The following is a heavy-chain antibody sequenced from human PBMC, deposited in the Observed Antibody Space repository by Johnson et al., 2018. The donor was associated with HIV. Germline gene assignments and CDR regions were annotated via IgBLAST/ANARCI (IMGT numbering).Heavy chain of an antibody. CDR3: ARGPWAFDI. CDR1: VFTFSSYD. J-gene: IGHJ3*02. CDR2: IGTAGDT. Sequence: VQLVESGGGLVQPGGSMRLSCAASVFTFSSYDMHWVRQATGKGLEWVSAIGTAGDTYYPGSVKGRFTISRENAKNSLYLQMNSMRAGDTAGYYCARGPWAFDIWGQGTMVTVSS. V-gene: IGHV3-13*01.